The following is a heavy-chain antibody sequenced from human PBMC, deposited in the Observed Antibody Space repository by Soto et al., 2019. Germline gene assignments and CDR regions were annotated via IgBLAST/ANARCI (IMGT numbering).Heavy chain of an antibody. D-gene: IGHD2-15*01. CDR3: ATIPRYSYSTSDPLDN. Sequence: ASVKASCKAYGCTSNTYTLSWVRQSPAQGLEWMGSILRIMGSVKYEHYFLGRISITADPSTTTAYMEMTSLTSHDTAMYYCATIPRYSYSTSDPLDNWGQGTLVTVYS. CDR1: GCTSNTYT. CDR2: ILRIMGSV. V-gene: IGHV1-69*08. J-gene: IGHJ4*02.